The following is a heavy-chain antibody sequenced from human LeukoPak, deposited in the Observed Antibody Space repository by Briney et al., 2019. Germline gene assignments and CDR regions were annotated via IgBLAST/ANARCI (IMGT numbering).Heavy chain of an antibody. CDR1: GFTFSTYG. Sequence: GGSLRLSCAASGFTFSTYGVHWVRQAPGKGLEWVAVIWHDGSSKYYADSVKGRFLLSRDNSLNTVYLQMNSLRAEDTAVYYCARGHYGSGIHQGAFDIWGQGTIVTVSS. D-gene: IGHD3-10*01. J-gene: IGHJ3*02. CDR3: ARGHYGSGIHQGAFDI. CDR2: IWHDGSSK. V-gene: IGHV3-33*01.